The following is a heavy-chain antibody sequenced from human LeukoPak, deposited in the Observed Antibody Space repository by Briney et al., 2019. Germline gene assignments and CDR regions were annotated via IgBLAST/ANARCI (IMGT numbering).Heavy chain of an antibody. CDR2: IYYSGST. V-gene: IGHV4-59*12. CDR1: GGSISSYY. J-gene: IGHJ4*02. Sequence: SETLSLTRTVSGGSISSYYWSWIRQPPGKGLEWIGYIYYSGSTNYNPSLKSRVTISVDTSKNQFSLKLSSVTAADTAVYYCARIRSSGWGPNFDYWGQGTLVTVSS. CDR3: ARIRSSGWGPNFDY. D-gene: IGHD6-19*01.